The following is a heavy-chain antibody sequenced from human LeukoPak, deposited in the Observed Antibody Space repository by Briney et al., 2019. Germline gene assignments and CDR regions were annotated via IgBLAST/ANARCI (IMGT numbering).Heavy chain of an antibody. V-gene: IGHV1-8*02. CDR3: ATAGHYYDSSGYYSN. D-gene: IGHD3-22*01. Sequence: ASVKVSCKASGYTFTSYDINWVRQATGQGLEWMGWMNPNSGNTGYAQKFQGRVTMTEDTSTDTDYMELSSLRSEDTAVYYCATAGHYYDSSGYYSNWGQGTLVTVSS. CDR1: GYTFTSYD. J-gene: IGHJ4*02. CDR2: MNPNSGNT.